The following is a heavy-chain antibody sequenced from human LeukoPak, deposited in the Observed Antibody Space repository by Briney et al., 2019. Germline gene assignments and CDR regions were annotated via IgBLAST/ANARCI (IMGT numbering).Heavy chain of an antibody. D-gene: IGHD2-15*01. J-gene: IGHJ5*02. CDR3: ARAVLPLDIVVVTEVNWFDP. V-gene: IGHV1-3*01. Sequence: ASVKVSCKASGYTFTSYAMHWVRQAPGQRLEWMGWINAGNGDTKYSQKFQGRVTITRDTSASTAYMELSSLRSEDTAVYYCARAVLPLDIVVVTEVNWFDPWGQGTLVTVSS. CDR2: INAGNGDT. CDR1: GYTFTSYA.